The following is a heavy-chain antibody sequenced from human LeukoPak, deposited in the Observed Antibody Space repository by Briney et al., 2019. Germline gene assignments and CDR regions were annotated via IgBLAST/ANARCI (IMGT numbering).Heavy chain of an antibody. V-gene: IGHV4-61*01. CDR3: ARVATTYYYDSSGYSFDY. J-gene: IGHJ4*02. CDR2: IYYSGST. D-gene: IGHD3-22*01. Sequence: SETLSLTCTVSGGSFSSGSYYWSWIRQPPGKGLEWIGYIYYSGSTNYNPSLKSRVTISVDTSKNQFSLKLSSVTAADTAVYYCARVATTYYYDSSGYSFDYWGQGTLVTVSS. CDR1: GGSFSSGSYY.